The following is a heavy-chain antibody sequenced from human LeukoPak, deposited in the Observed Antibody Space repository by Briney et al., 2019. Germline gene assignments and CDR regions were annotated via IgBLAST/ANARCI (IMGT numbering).Heavy chain of an antibody. V-gene: IGHV4-31*03. J-gene: IGHJ5*02. CDR1: GGSFNSGRFY. CDR3: ASGGSTLTTSAWFDP. D-gene: IGHD4-17*01. Sequence: LQTLSLTCTVSGGSFNSGRFYWSWIRQHPGKGLEWIGYIQYNGTTHYHPSLQSRVIISLDTSRNHFSVKLSSVTAADTAMYYCASGGSTLTTSAWFDPWGQGTLVIVSS. CDR2: IQYNGTT.